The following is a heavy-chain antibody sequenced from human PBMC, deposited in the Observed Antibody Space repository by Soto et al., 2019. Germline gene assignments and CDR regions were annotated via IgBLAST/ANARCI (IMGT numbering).Heavy chain of an antibody. CDR1: GYTFTSYA. CDR3: ARDPYGSGSYKVGMGY. CDR2: INAGNGNT. V-gene: IGHV1-3*01. J-gene: IGHJ4*02. Sequence: ASVKVSCKASGYTFTSYALHWVRQAPGQRLEWMGWINAGNGNTKYSQKFQGRVTITRDTSASTAYMELSSLRSEDTALYYCARDPYGSGSYKVGMGYWGQGTLVTVSS. D-gene: IGHD3-10*01.